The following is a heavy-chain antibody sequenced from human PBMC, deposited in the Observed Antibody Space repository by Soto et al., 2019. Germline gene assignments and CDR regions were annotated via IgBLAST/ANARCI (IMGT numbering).Heavy chain of an antibody. V-gene: IGHV3-30-3*02. J-gene: IGHJ6*02. CDR1: GFTFSSYA. CDR3: ATDYYDSSGYYLSNYYYGMDV. CDR2: ISYDGSNK. D-gene: IGHD3-22*01. Sequence: GGSLRLSCAASGFTFSSYAMHWVRQAPGKGLEWVAVISYDGSNKYYADSVKGRFTISRDNSRNTLYLQMNSLRAEDTAVYYCATDYYDSSGYYLSNYYYGMDVWGQGTTVTVS.